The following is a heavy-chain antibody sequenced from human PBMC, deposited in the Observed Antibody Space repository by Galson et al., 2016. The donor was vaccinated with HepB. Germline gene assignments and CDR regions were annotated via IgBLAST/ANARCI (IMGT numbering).Heavy chain of an antibody. CDR3: ASPGDYGDYGAFDV. CDR1: GGSISSSY. V-gene: IGHV4-59*01. J-gene: IGHJ3*01. D-gene: IGHD4-17*01. Sequence: ETLSLTCTVSGGSISSSYWSWIRQPPGKGLEWIGYIYYSGNTDYSPSLKSRVTISLDTSKNQFSLKLSSMTAADTAVYYCASPGDYGDYGAFDVWGQGTMVTVSS. CDR2: IYYSGNT.